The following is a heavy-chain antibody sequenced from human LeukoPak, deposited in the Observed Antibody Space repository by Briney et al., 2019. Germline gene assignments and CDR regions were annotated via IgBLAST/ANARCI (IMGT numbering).Heavy chain of an antibody. D-gene: IGHD3-3*01. V-gene: IGHV3-9*01. CDR1: GFTFDDYA. J-gene: IGHJ5*02. Sequence: PGRSLRLSCAASGFTFDDYAMHWVRQAPGKGLEWVSGISWNSGSIGYADSVKGRFTISRDNAKNSLYLQMNSLRAEDTALYYCAKVATGFLGNNWFDPWGQGTLVTVSS. CDR3: AKVATGFLGNNWFDP. CDR2: ISWNSGSI.